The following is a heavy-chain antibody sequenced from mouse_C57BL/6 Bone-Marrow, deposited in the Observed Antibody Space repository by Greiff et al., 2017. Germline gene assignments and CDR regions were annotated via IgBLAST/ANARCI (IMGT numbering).Heavy chain of an antibody. V-gene: IGHV1-64*01. Sequence: QVQLQQPGAELVKPGASVKLSCKASGYTFTSYWMHWVKQRPGQGLEWIGMIHPNSGSTNYNEKFKSKATLTVDKSSSTAYMQLSSLTSEDSAVYYCARAHYYGSRSAWFAYWGQGTLVTVSA. CDR1: GYTFTSYW. CDR2: IHPNSGST. D-gene: IGHD1-1*01. J-gene: IGHJ3*01. CDR3: ARAHYYGSRSAWFAY.